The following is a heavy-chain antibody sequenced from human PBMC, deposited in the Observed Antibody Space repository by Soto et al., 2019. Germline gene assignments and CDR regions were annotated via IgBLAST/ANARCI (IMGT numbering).Heavy chain of an antibody. CDR3: ARGPRFYVWGSYRHAEYFQH. J-gene: IGHJ1*01. CDR1: GGSFSGYY. D-gene: IGHD3-16*02. V-gene: IGHV4-34*01. CDR2: INHSGST. Sequence: KTSETLSLTCAVYGGSFSGYYWSWIRQPPGKGLEWIGEINHSGSTNYNPSLKSRVTISVDTSKNQFSLKLSSVTAADTAVYYCARGPRFYVWGSYRHAEYFQHWRQGTLVTVSS.